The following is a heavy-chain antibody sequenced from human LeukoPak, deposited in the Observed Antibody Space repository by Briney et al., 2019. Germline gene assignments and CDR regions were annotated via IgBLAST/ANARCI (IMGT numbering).Heavy chain of an antibody. V-gene: IGHV3-23*01. CDR3: ARGQYDSSGYFLGNDY. CDR1: GFTFVNYV. J-gene: IGHJ4*02. Sequence: HPGGSLRLSCAASGFTFVNYVMTWVRQAPGKGLEWVSSISGSGGTTFYADSVKGRFTISRDNSKNTLYLQMNSLRSEDTAVYYCARGQYDSSGYFLGNDYWGQGILVTVSS. D-gene: IGHD3-22*01. CDR2: ISGSGGTT.